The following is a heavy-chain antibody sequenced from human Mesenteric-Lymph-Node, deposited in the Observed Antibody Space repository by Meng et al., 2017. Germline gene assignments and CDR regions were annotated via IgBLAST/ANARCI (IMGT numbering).Heavy chain of an antibody. D-gene: IGHD6-19*01. V-gene: IGHV1-18*01. CDR1: GYTFTSYG. Sequence: ASVKVSCKASGYTFTSYGISWVRQAPGQGLEWMGWISAYNGNTNYAQKLQGRVTMTTDTSTSTAYMELRSLRSDDTAVYYCAREKGSSGRAGWFDPWGQGTLVTVSS. CDR2: ISAYNGNT. J-gene: IGHJ5*02. CDR3: AREKGSSGRAGWFDP.